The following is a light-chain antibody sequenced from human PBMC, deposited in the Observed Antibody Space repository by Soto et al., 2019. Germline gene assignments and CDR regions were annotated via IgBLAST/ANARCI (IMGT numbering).Light chain of an antibody. Sequence: QTVVTQEPSLSVSPGGTVTLTCGLSSGSVSTNYYPTWYQQTPGQAPRTLIYSTSTRSSGVPDRFSGSILGNKAALTITGAQADDESHYYCVLYMGSGVWVFGGGTKLTVL. CDR2: STS. J-gene: IGLJ3*02. CDR3: VLYMGSGVWV. CDR1: SGSVSTNYY. V-gene: IGLV8-61*01.